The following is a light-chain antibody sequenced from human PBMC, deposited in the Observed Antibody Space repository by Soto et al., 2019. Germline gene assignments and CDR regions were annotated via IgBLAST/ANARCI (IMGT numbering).Light chain of an antibody. CDR1: QTISND. J-gene: IGKJ4*01. CDR2: GAS. V-gene: IGKV3-15*01. CDR3: QQNNKWPPVT. Sequence: EVVMTQSPATVSVSPGEGVTLSCRASQTISNDLAWYQQKPGQAPRLLIYGASTRATGVTARFSGGGSGTEFTLPISSLQSEDFAFYYCQQNNKWPPVTFGGGTKVEIK.